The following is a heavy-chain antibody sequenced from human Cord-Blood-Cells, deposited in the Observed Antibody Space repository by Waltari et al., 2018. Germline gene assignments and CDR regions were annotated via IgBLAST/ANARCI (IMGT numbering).Heavy chain of an antibody. V-gene: IGHV4-39*01. Sequence: QLQLQESGPGLVKPSETLSLTCTVSGGSISSSSYYWGWIRQPPGKGLEWIGSIYYSGGTSYNPSPKGRVTIAVDTSKNQFSLKLSSVTAADTAVYYCARVRLYYDFWSGLNWFDPWGQGTLVTVSS. CDR3: ARVRLYYDFWSGLNWFDP. CDR1: GGSISSSSYY. CDR2: IYYSGGT. D-gene: IGHD3-3*01. J-gene: IGHJ5*02.